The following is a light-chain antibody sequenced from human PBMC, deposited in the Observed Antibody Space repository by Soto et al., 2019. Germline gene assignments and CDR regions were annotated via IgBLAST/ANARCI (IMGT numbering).Light chain of an antibody. CDR3: CLYGGSNNYVV. CDR1: SSDVGKYTF. Sequence: QSVLTQPASVSGAPGQSITISCTGTSSDVGKYTFVSWYGQHPGKAPKLIIFEVNKRPSGVSNRFSGSKSGNTASLIISGLQAEDEANYYCCLYGGSNNYVVFGGGTKLTVL. CDR2: EVN. V-gene: IGLV2-23*02. J-gene: IGLJ2*01.